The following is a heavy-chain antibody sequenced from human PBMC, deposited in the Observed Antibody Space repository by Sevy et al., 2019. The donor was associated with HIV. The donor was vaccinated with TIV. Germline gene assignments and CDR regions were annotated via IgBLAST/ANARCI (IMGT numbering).Heavy chain of an antibody. CDR1: GFTFSNYG. CDR2: IRFDGSDK. D-gene: IGHD6-13*01. J-gene: IGHJ4*02. CDR3: AKDLAGPGRRYFDY. Sequence: GSLRLSCAASGFTFSNYGMHWVRQVPGKGLEWVTFIRFDGSDKYYAASVKGRFTISRDDSKNTLYLQMDSLRAEDTAIYYCAKDLAGPGRRYFDYWGQGTLVTVSS. V-gene: IGHV3-30*02.